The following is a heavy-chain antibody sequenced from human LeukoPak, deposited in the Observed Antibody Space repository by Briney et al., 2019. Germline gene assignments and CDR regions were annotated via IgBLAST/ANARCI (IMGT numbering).Heavy chain of an antibody. CDR3: SIHAQSMTGIDY. V-gene: IGHV3-72*01. J-gene: IGHJ4*02. Sequence: PGGSLRLSCTDSAFTFSDYYMDWVRQVPGKGLEWVGRIRDRGYIYSAEYAASVKGRFTFSRDDSKNSIYLQMSSLTTEDTAVFYCSIHAQSMTGIDYWGQGTLVTVSS. D-gene: IGHD3-9*01. CDR1: AFTFSDYY. CDR2: IRDRGYIYSA.